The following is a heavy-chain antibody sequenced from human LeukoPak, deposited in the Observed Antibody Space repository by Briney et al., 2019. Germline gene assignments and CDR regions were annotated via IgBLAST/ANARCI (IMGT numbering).Heavy chain of an antibody. CDR2: ISSSSSYI. D-gene: IGHD4-17*01. CDR1: GFTFSSYS. V-gene: IGHV3-21*04. J-gene: IGHJ4*02. Sequence: PGGSLRLSCAASGFTFSSYSMNWVRQAPGKGLEWVSSISSSSSYIYYADSVKGRFTISRDNSKNTLYLQMNSLRAEDTAVYYCARARPVYGDYFDYWGQGTLVTVSS. CDR3: ARARPVYGDYFDY.